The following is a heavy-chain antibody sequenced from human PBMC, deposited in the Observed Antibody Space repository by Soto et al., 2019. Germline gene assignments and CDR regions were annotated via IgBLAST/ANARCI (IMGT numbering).Heavy chain of an antibody. CDR3: ARERSSGWTNWFDP. Sequence: PGGSLRLSCAASGFTFSSYAMHWVRQAPGKGLEWVAVISYDGSNKYYADSVKGRFTISRDNSKNTLYLQMNSLRAEDTAVYYCARERSSGWTNWFDPWGQGTLVTVSS. V-gene: IGHV3-30-3*01. D-gene: IGHD6-19*01. J-gene: IGHJ5*02. CDR1: GFTFSSYA. CDR2: ISYDGSNK.